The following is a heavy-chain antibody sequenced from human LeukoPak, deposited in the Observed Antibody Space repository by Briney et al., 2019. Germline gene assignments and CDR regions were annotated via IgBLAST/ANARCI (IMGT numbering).Heavy chain of an antibody. CDR2: IYHSRST. J-gene: IGHJ4*02. D-gene: IGHD1-1*01. Sequence: SETLSLTCTVSGGSIDSRSYYWDWIRQASGKGLEWIGTIYHSRSTENNPSLKSRVAMFVDTSKNQFSLILHSVAAADTAVYYCARRYEFDNTHYHYFDYWGQGALVTVSS. CDR3: ARRYEFDNTHYHYFDY. CDR1: GGSIDSRSYY. V-gene: IGHV4-39*01.